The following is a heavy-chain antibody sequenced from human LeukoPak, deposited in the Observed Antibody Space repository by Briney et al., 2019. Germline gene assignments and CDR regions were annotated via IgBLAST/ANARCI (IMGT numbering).Heavy chain of an antibody. CDR3: ARDKGIAAAGTYWDAFDI. CDR1: GGSISSYY. J-gene: IGHJ3*02. CDR2: IYYSGST. D-gene: IGHD6-13*01. Sequence: KPSETLSLTCTVSGGSISSYYWSWIRQPPGKGLEGIGYIYYSGSTNYNPSLKSRVNISVDTSKNQFSLKLSSVTAADTAVYYCARDKGIAAAGTYWDAFDIWGQGTMVTVSS. V-gene: IGHV4-59*01.